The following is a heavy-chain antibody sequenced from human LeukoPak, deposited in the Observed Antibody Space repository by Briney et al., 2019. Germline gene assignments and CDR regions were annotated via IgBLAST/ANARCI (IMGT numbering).Heavy chain of an antibody. V-gene: IGHV3-30*02. D-gene: IGHD3-10*01. CDR3: AKDPIVSGSYQPLVDY. CDR1: GFTFSSYG. Sequence: PGGSLRLSCAASGFTFSSYGMHWVRQAPGKGLEWVAFIRYDGSNKYYANSVKGRFTISRDNSKNTLYMQMNSLRAEDTAVYYCAKDPIVSGSYQPLVDYWGQGTLVTVSS. J-gene: IGHJ4*02. CDR2: IRYDGSNK.